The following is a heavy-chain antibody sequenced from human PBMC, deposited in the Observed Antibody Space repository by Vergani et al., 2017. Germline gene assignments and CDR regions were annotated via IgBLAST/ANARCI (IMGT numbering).Heavy chain of an antibody. CDR1: GFTFSSYA. V-gene: IGHV3-30-3*01. J-gene: IGHJ6*03. Sequence: QVQLVESGGGVVQPGRSLRLSCAASGFTFSSYAMHWVRQAPGKGLEWVAVISYDGSNKYYADSVKGRFTISRDNSKNTLYLQMNSLRAEDTAVYYCARAYDPKSIAALSYDYYYYMDVWGKGTTVTVSS. CDR2: ISYDGSNK. CDR3: ARAYDPKSIAALSYDYYYYMDV. D-gene: IGHD6-6*01.